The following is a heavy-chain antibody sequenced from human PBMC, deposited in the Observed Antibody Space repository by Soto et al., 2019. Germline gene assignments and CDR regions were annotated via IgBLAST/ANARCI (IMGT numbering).Heavy chain of an antibody. CDR3: SRLWFGELLSPYFDY. CDR2: IYYSGIT. J-gene: IGHJ4*02. D-gene: IGHD3-10*01. CDR1: XXSXXSXGYY. Sequence: LXLTXTVSXXSXXSXGYYWSWXRQHPGKGLEWIGYIYYSGITYYNPSLKSRVTISVDTSKNQFSLKLSSVTAADTAVYYCSRLWFGELLSPYFDYWGQGTLVTVSS. V-gene: IGHV4-31*03.